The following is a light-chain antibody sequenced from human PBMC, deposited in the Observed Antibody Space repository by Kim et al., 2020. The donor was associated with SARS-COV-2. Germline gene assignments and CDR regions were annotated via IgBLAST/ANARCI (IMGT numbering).Light chain of an antibody. J-gene: IGLJ3*02. CDR3: QVWDSGSDQV. Sequence: APGKTARITCGGKNIGSKSVPWYQQKPGQAPVLVISYDTDRPSGIPERFSGSNSGNTATLTISRVDAGDEADYYCQVWDSGSDQVFGGGTQLTVL. CDR1: NIGSKS. V-gene: IGLV3-21*04. CDR2: YDT.